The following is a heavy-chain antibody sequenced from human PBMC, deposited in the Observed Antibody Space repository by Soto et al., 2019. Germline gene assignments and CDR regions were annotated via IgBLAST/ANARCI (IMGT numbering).Heavy chain of an antibody. CDR2: IIPIFGTA. Sequence: QVQLVQSGAEVKKPGSSVKVSCKASGGTFSSYAISWVRQAPGQGLEWMGGIIPIFGTANYAQKFQGRVTIPADESTSTAYMELSSLRSEYTAVYYCARKGDYYGSGRDSYYFDYWGQGTLVTVSS. V-gene: IGHV1-69*01. D-gene: IGHD3-10*01. CDR3: ARKGDYYGSGRDSYYFDY. CDR1: GGTFSSYA. J-gene: IGHJ4*02.